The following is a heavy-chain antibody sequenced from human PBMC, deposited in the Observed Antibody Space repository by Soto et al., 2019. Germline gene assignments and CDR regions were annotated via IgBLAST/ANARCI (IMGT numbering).Heavy chain of an antibody. V-gene: IGHV3-23*01. CDR2: ISGNGAGT. J-gene: IGHJ4*02. D-gene: IGHD3-10*01. CDR1: GFTFSSYA. CDR3: ARIGDGLGTCY. Sequence: EVQLLESGGGLVQPGGSLRLSCAASGFTFSSYAFTWVRQTPGKGLEWVSSISGNGAGTYHADSVKGRFTISRDNFKNTLLLQMNSRRAEDTAVYYCARIGDGLGTCYWGQGTLVTVSS.